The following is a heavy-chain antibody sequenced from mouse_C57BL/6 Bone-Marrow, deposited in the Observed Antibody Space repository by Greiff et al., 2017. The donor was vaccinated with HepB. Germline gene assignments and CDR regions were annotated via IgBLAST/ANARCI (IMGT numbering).Heavy chain of an antibody. D-gene: IGHD2-1*01. CDR2: ILPGSGST. CDR3: ARRSGIYYGNYGFAY. J-gene: IGHJ3*01. CDR1: GYTFTGYW. V-gene: IGHV1-9*01. Sequence: VKLVESGAELMKPGASVKLSCKATGYTFTGYWIEWVKQRPGHGLEWIGEILPGSGSTNYNVKFKGKATFTADTSSNTAYMQLSSLTTEDSAIYYCARRSGIYYGNYGFAYWGQGTLVTVSA.